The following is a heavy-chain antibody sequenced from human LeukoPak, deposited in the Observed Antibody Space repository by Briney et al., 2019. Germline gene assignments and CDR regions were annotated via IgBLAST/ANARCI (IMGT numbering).Heavy chain of an antibody. CDR3: ARVYLERLTAGYFDH. V-gene: IGHV3-7*04. J-gene: IGHJ4*02. Sequence: GSLRLSCAASGFTFSSYWMSWVRQAPGKGLEWVANIKQDGSEKYYVDSVKGRFTISRDNSKSTLYLQMNSLRDDDSAAYFCARVYLERLTAGYFDHWGQGTQVTVSP. CDR1: GFTFSSYW. D-gene: IGHD3-3*01. CDR2: IKQDGSEK.